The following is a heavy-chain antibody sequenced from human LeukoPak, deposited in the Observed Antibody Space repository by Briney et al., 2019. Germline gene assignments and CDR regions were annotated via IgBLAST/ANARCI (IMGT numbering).Heavy chain of an antibody. CDR2: ITWDGGST. J-gene: IGHJ4*02. V-gene: IGHV3-43*01. Sequence: GGSLRLSCGASGFTFDDYSIHWVRQAPGKSPEWVSLITWDGGSTYYADSVKGRLTISRDNRKNSVYLQMNSLRIEDTAFYYCAKDLGTGSYYEAFDYWGQGTLVTVSS. CDR1: GFTFDDYS. CDR3: AKDLGTGSYYEAFDY. D-gene: IGHD1-26*01.